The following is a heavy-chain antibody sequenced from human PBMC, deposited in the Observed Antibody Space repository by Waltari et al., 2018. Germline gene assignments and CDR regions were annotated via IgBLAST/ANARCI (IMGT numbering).Heavy chain of an antibody. D-gene: IGHD3-16*01. Sequence: QVQLQQWGAGLLKPSETLSLTCAISGGSFNGFFWTWIRQAPGKGLEWIGEIDHRGNTNYDPSLKSRVQMYVDRSKNHFSLKLNSVTAADTAIYYCARDQHLAASRGFGMDVWGRGTTVTVSS. CDR3: ARDQHLAASRGFGMDV. CDR2: IDHRGNT. V-gene: IGHV4-34*02. CDR1: GGSFNGFF. J-gene: IGHJ6*02.